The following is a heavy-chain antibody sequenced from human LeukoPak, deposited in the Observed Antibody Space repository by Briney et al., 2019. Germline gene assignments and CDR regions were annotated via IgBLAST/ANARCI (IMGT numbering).Heavy chain of an antibody. CDR1: GYTFTTYG. V-gene: IGHV1-18*01. CDR3: ARQKKQTTAIDY. J-gene: IGHJ4*02. D-gene: IGHD4-17*01. Sequence: ASVKVSCKASGYTFTTYGFSWVRQAPGQGLEWMGWISSYNGGADYAQKLQGRVTMTTDTSTGTTYMELRSLICDDTAVYYCARQKKQTTAIDYWGQGTLVTVSS. CDR2: ISSYNGGA.